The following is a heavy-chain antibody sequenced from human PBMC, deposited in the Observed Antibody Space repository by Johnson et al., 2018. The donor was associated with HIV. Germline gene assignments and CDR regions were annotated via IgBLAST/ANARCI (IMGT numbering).Heavy chain of an antibody. CDR3: ARIDYSNYEEAFDI. V-gene: IGHV3-30-3*01. CDR1: EFTFSRFA. CDR2: ISYDGNNK. J-gene: IGHJ3*02. D-gene: IGHD4-11*01. Sequence: VQLVESGGGVVRPGRSLRLSCAACEFTFSRFAMHWVRQAPGKGLEWVAVISYDGNNKYDADSVRGRFTISRDNYKNTLYLQMNSLRVEDTAVYYCARIDYSNYEEAFDIWGQGTMVTVSS.